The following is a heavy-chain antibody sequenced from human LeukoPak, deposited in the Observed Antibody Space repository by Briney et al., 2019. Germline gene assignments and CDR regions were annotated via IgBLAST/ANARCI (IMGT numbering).Heavy chain of an antibody. CDR3: ARLERWLQL. CDR1: GGSISSSSYY. CDR2: IYYSGST. V-gene: IGHV4-39*01. Sequence: ESSETLSLTCTVSGGSISSSSYYWGWIRQPPGKGLEWIGSIYYSGSTYYNPSLKSRVTISVDTSKNQFSLKLSSVTAADTAVYYCARLERWLQLGGQGTLVTVSS. J-gene: IGHJ4*02. D-gene: IGHD5-24*01.